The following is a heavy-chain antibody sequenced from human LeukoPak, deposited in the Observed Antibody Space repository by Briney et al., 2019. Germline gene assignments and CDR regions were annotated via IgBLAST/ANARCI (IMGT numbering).Heavy chain of an antibody. Sequence: GGSLRLSCAASGFVFSDYSMDWVRQAPGKGLEWGSNIRGSGSGSGSGMYYADSVKGRFTISRDNAKNSLYLQMSSLRAEDTAFYYCARENNWGFDFWGQGALVTVSS. D-gene: IGHD7-27*01. CDR3: ARENNWGFDF. J-gene: IGHJ4*02. CDR1: GFVFSDYS. V-gene: IGHV3-48*04. CDR2: IRGSGSGSGSGM.